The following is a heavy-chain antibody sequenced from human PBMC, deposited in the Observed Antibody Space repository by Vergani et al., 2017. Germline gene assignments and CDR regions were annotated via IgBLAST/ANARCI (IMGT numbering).Heavy chain of an antibody. CDR3: ARVPNYDILTGQYYFDY. Sequence: EVQLQESGGGLVKPGGSLRVSCAASGFSFSTYSINWVRQAPGKGLEWVSGINWNGGSTGYADSVKGRFTISRDNAKNSLYLQMNSLRAEDTALYYCARVPNYDILTGQYYFDYWGQGTLVTVSS. CDR2: INWNGGST. V-gene: IGHV3-20*04. CDR1: GFSFSTYS. D-gene: IGHD3-9*01. J-gene: IGHJ4*02.